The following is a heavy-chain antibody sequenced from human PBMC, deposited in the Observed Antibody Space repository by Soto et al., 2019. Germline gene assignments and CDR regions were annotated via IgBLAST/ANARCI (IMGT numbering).Heavy chain of an antibody. Sequence: GGALRLSCAASGFTFCSYSLGWGRQAPGKGVGWVSAISGSGGSTYYADSVKGRFTISRDNSKNTLYLQMNSLRAEDTAVYYCAKEGIIHVGYCSSTSCPTIWGQGTMVTVSS. J-gene: IGHJ3*02. CDR3: AKEGIIHVGYCSSTSCPTI. CDR1: GFTFCSYS. V-gene: IGHV3-23*01. D-gene: IGHD2-2*01. CDR2: ISGSGGST.